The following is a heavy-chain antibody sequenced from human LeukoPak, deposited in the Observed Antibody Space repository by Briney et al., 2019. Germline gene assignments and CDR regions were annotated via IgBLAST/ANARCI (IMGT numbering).Heavy chain of an antibody. CDR3: AREGRCSSTSCYYNWFDP. CDR1: GGSISSSSYY. J-gene: IGHJ5*02. CDR2: IYYSGST. Sequence: SETLVLTCTVTGGSISSSSYYWGWIRQPPGKGLEWIGSIYYSGSTYYNPSLKSRVTISVDTSKNQFSLKLSSVTAADTAVYHCAREGRCSSTSCYYNWFDPWGQGTLVTVSS. D-gene: IGHD2-2*01. V-gene: IGHV4-39*01.